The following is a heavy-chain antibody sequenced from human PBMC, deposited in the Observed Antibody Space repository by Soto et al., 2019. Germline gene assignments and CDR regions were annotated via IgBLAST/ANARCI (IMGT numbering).Heavy chain of an antibody. CDR3: ARDQVRAIVVAPAAAPGWFDP. CDR2: ISAYNGNT. Sequence: ASVKVSCKASGYTFTSYGISWVRQAPGQGLEWMGWISAYNGNTNYAQKLQGRVTMTTDTSTSTAYMELRSLRSDDTAVYYCARDQVRAIVVAPAAAPGWFDPWGQGTLVTVSS. V-gene: IGHV1-18*01. D-gene: IGHD2-2*01. J-gene: IGHJ5*02. CDR1: GYTFTSYG.